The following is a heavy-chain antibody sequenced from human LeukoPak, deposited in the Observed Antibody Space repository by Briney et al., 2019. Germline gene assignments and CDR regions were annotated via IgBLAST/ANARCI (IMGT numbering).Heavy chain of an antibody. Sequence: GGSLRLSCAASGFTFSSYAMSWVRQAPGKGLEWVSAISGSGGSTYYADSVKGRFTISRDNSKNTLYLQMNSLRAEDTAVYYCARDLGVGEMATITSAFDIWGQGTMVTVSS. CDR1: GFTFSSYA. CDR2: ISGSGGST. J-gene: IGHJ3*02. D-gene: IGHD5-24*01. CDR3: ARDLGVGEMATITSAFDI. V-gene: IGHV3-23*01.